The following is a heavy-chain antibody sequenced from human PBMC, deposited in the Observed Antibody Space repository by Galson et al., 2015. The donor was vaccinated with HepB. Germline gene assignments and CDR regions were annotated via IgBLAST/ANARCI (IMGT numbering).Heavy chain of an antibody. D-gene: IGHD3-16*02. CDR3: TSRLRLGELSLSSDY. CDR2: IRSKAYGGTT. V-gene: IGHV3-49*04. Sequence: SLRLSCAASGFTFGDYAMSWVRQAPGKGLEWVGFIRSKAYGGTTEYAASVKGRFTISRDDSKSIAYLQMNSLKTEDTAVYYCTSRLRLGELSLSSDYWGQGTLVTVSS. J-gene: IGHJ4*02. CDR1: GFTFGDYA.